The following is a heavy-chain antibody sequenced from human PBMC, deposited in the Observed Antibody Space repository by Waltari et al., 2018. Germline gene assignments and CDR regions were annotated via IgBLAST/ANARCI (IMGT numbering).Heavy chain of an antibody. CDR1: GYTFPGYY. CDR2: INPNSGGT. Sequence: QVQLVQSGAEVKKPGASVKVSCKASGYTFPGYYMHWVRQAPGKGLEWMGWINPNSGGTNYEQKFQGRVTMTRDTSISTAYMELSRLRSDDTAVYYCARAGRRQLYGWFDPWGQGTLVTVSS. J-gene: IGHJ5*02. D-gene: IGHD5-18*01. V-gene: IGHV1-2*02. CDR3: ARAGRRQLYGWFDP.